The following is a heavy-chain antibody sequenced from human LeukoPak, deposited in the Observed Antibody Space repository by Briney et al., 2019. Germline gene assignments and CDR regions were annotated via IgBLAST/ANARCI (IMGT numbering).Heavy chain of an antibody. CDR3: ARCSGSSTYHSDDY. CDR1: GFTFSSYG. CDR2: IWYDGSNK. D-gene: IGHD2-15*01. V-gene: IGHV3-33*01. Sequence: PGRSLRLSCAASGFTFSSYGMHWVRQAPGKGLEWVAVIWYDGSNKYYADSVKGRVTISRDNAKNSLSLQMSSVRAEDTAVYYCARCSGSSTYHSDDYWGQGTLVTVSS. J-gene: IGHJ4*02.